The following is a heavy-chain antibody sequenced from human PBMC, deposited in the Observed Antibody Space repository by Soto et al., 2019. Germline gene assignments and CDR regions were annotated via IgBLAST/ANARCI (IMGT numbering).Heavy chain of an antibody. CDR3: AKDKPGTTSFDY. CDR2: ISDRGDTT. V-gene: IGHV3-23*01. CDR1: GFTISSNA. D-gene: IGHD1-1*01. J-gene: IGHJ4*02. Sequence: AGSLRLSCAASGFTISSNAMYSVRQAPGKGLEWVSGISDRGDTTHYADSVKGRFTISRDTSKNTLYLQLNTLRADDTAVYYCAKDKPGTTSFDYWGQGTLVTVSS.